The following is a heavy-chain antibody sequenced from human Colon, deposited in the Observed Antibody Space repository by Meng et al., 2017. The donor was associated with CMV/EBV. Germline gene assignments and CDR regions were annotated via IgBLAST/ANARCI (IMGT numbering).Heavy chain of an antibody. V-gene: IGHV3-23*01. Sequence: GGSLRLSCAASGFTFSSYAMSWVRQAPGKGLEWVSAISSGGASTYYADSVKGRFAISRDNSKNTVLLQVNSLRAEDAAVYYCAKSDSSGFYYKPIDYWGQGTLVTVSS. D-gene: IGHD3-22*01. J-gene: IGHJ4*02. CDR1: GFTFSSYA. CDR2: ISSGGAST. CDR3: AKSDSSGFYYKPIDY.